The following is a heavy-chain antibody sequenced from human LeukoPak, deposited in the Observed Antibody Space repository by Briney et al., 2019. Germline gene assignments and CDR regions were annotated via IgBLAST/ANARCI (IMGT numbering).Heavy chain of an antibody. CDR2: ISAYNGNT. V-gene: IGHV1-18*01. D-gene: IGHD1-26*01. CDR1: GYTFTSYD. CDR3: ARDLKWEPLNWFDP. Sequence: GASVKVSCKASGYTFTSYDINWVRQAPGQGLEWMGWISAYNGNTNYAQKLQGRVTMTTDTSTSTAYMELRSLRSDDTAVYYCARDLKWEPLNWFDPWGQGTLVTVSS. J-gene: IGHJ5*02.